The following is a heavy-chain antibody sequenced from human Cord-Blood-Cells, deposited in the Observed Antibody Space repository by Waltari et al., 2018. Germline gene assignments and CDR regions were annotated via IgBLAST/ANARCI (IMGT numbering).Heavy chain of an antibody. V-gene: IGHV4-39*01. Sequence: QLQLQESGPGLVKPSETLSLTCTVSGGSISSSSYYWGWIRQPPGKGLEWIGSNYYSGSTYYNPSLKSRVTISVDTSKNQCSLKLVSVTAADTAVYYCASRLGSGYDYWGQGTLVTVSS. CDR1: GGSISSSSYY. D-gene: IGHD3-3*01. J-gene: IGHJ4*02. CDR3: ASRLGSGYDY. CDR2: NYYSGST.